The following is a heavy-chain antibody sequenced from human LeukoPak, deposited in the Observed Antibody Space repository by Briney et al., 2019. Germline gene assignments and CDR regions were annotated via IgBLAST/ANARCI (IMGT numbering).Heavy chain of an antibody. Sequence: GASVKVSCKASGYALTDYYLHRVRQAPGQGLKWMGWINHNSGATHYAQSFQARVTMTRDTSIASSYMELTGLESDDTAVYYCARGRRILGGPENAGDFFDFWGQGSLVTLSS. CDR3: ARGRRILGGPENAGDFFDF. CDR1: GYALTDYY. V-gene: IGHV1-2*02. J-gene: IGHJ4*01. D-gene: IGHD3-16*01. CDR2: INHNSGAT.